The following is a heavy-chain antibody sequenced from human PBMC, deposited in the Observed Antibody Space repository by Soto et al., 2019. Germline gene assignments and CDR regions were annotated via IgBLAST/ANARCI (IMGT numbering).Heavy chain of an antibody. CDR2: IWYDGSNK. J-gene: IGHJ3*01. Sequence: QAGGSLRLSCAPSGFTFSSYAMSWVRQAPGKGLDWVAVIWYDGSNKYYAESVKGRFTISRDNSKNTLYVQMNSLTVEDTAVYYCARAQYTGSYFDACDVWGRGTMVTVSS. V-gene: IGHV3-33*08. CDR1: GFTFSSYA. D-gene: IGHD1-26*01. CDR3: ARAQYTGSYFDACDV.